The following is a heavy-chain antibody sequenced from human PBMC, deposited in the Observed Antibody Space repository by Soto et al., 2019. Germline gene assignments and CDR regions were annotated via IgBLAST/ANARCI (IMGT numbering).Heavy chain of an antibody. V-gene: IGHV4-59*08. J-gene: IGHJ4*02. CDR2: IYYSGST. Sequence: SETLSLTCTVSGGSISSYYWSWIRQPPGKGLEWIGYIYYSGSTNYSPSLKSRVTISVDTSKNQFSLKLSSVTAADTAVYYCARGRGELGDLDYWGQGTLVTSPQ. D-gene: IGHD1-26*01. CDR1: GGSISSYY. CDR3: ARGRGELGDLDY.